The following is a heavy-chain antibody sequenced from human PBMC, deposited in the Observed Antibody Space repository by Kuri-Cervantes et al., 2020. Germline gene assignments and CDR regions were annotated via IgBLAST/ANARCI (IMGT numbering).Heavy chain of an antibody. J-gene: IGHJ5*02. V-gene: IGHV4-61*02. CDR1: VDSISSGSYY. CDR2: IYTSGST. Sequence: SDTLSLTGTVSVDSISSGSYYGSWIRQPAGKGLEWIGRIYTSGSTNYNPSLKSRVTISVDTSKKQFSLKPISVTAADSAVYYCARQTPRWFDPWGQGTRVTVSS. CDR3: ARQTPRWFDP.